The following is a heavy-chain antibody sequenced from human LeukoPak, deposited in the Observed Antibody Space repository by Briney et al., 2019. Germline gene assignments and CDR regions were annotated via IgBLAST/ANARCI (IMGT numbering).Heavy chain of an antibody. V-gene: IGHV3-73*01. CDR1: GFTFSGSA. Sequence: GGSLRLSCAASGFTFSGSAMHWVRQASGKGLEWVGRIRSKANSYATAYAASVKGRFTISRDDSKNTAYLQMNSLKTEDTAVYYCTRLDVWCCSTSCLDPWGQGTLVTVSS. J-gene: IGHJ5*02. D-gene: IGHD2-2*01. CDR2: IRSKANSYAT. CDR3: TRLDVWCCSTSCLDP.